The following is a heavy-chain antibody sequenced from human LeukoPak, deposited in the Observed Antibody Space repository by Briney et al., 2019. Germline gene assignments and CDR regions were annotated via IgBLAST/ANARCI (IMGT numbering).Heavy chain of an antibody. CDR3: ARDRSSSGLDKKYYFDY. D-gene: IGHD6-13*01. Sequence: ASVKVSCKASGYTFTGYYMHWVRQAPGQGLEWMGWINPNSGGTNYAQKFQGRVTMTRDTSISTAYMELSRLRSDDTAVYYCARDRSSSGLDKKYYFDYWGQGTLVTVSS. CDR1: GYTFTGYY. V-gene: IGHV1-2*02. J-gene: IGHJ4*02. CDR2: INPNSGGT.